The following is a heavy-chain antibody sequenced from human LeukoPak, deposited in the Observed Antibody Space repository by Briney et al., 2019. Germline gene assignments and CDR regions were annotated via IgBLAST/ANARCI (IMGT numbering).Heavy chain of an antibody. Sequence: GGSLRLSCEASGFTFSDPYMSWIRQAPGKGLECLSYISGSGTDINYADSVRGRFTISRDNAKNLLYLQMNDLRVEDTAVYYCAKTARHLDYWGQGTLVTVSS. CDR1: GFTFSDPY. D-gene: IGHD5-18*01. CDR3: AKTARHLDY. CDR2: ISGSGTDI. J-gene: IGHJ4*02. V-gene: IGHV3-11*04.